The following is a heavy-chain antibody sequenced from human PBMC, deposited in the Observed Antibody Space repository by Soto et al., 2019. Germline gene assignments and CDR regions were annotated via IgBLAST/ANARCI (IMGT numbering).Heavy chain of an antibody. CDR3: ARATGTIGCLVY. CDR1: GFTFSSYA. V-gene: IGHV3-23*01. Sequence: EVQLLESGGSLVQPGGSLRLSCAASGFTFSSYAMSWVRQAPGKGLEWVSAISGSGGSTYYADSVKGRFTISRDNSKNTLYLQMDSLRAEDTAVYYCARATGTIGCLVYWGQGTLVTVSS. CDR2: ISGSGGST. J-gene: IGHJ4*02. D-gene: IGHD1-7*01.